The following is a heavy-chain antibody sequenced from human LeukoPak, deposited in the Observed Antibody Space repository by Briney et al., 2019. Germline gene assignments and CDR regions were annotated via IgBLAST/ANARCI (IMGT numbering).Heavy chain of an antibody. CDR3: ARGCSGGSCYSYYYGMDV. D-gene: IGHD2-15*01. V-gene: IGHV3-33*01. Sequence: GGSLRLSCAASGFTFSSYGMHWVRQAPGKGREWVAVIWYDGSNKYYADSVKGRFTISRDNSKNTLYLQMNSLRAEDTAVYYCARGCSGGSCYSYYYGMDVWGKGTTVTVSS. CDR1: GFTFSSYG. J-gene: IGHJ6*04. CDR2: IWYDGSNK.